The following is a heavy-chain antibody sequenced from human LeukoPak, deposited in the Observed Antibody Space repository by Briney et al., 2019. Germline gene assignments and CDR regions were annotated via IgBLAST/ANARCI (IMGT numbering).Heavy chain of an antibody. CDR2: IYTSGST. D-gene: IGHD3-10*01. CDR1: GGSISSYY. CDR3: VRVKNTYYYGSGSPPGAFDI. J-gene: IGHJ3*02. V-gene: IGHV4-4*07. Sequence: SETLSLTCTVSGGSISSYYWSWIRQPAGKGLEWIGRIYTSGSTNYNPSLKSRVTMSVDTSKNQFSLKLSSVTAADTAVYYCVRVKNTYYYGSGSPPGAFDIWGQGTMVTVSS.